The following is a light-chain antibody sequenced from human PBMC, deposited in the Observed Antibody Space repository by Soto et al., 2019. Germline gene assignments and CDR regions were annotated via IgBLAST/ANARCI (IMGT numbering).Light chain of an antibody. CDR3: QQSSSTPIT. CDR2: AAS. V-gene: IGKV1-39*01. J-gene: IGKJ5*01. Sequence: DIQMTQSPSSLSASVGDRVTITCRASQSISSYLNCYQQKPGKAPKLLIYAASSLKSGVPSRFRGSGSGTDFTLTISSLQPEDLATYYCQQSSSTPITFGQGTRLEGK. CDR1: QSISSY.